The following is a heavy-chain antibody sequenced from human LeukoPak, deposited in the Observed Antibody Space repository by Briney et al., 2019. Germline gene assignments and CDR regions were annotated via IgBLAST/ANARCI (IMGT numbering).Heavy chain of an antibody. V-gene: IGHV3-23*01. CDR3: AKDGSSRRALYYYYGMDV. J-gene: IGHJ6*02. CDR1: GFTFSSYA. CDR2: ISGSGGST. Sequence: GGSLRLSCAATGFTFSSYAMSWVRQAPGKGLEWVSVISGSGGSTYYADSVKGRFTISRDNSKNTLYLQMNSLRAEDTAVYYCAKDGSSRRALYYYYGMDVWGQGTTVTVSS.